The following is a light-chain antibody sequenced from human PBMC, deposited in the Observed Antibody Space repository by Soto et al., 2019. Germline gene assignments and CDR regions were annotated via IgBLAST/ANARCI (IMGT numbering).Light chain of an antibody. CDR1: QTIGSTY. CDR3: HLYGSSPQT. CDR2: GAS. V-gene: IGKV3-20*01. J-gene: IGKJ1*01. Sequence: EIVLTQSRGTLSLSPGERATLSCLASQTIGSTYLAWYQQNPGQAPRLLIYGASSRATGIPDRFSGSGSGTDFTLTISRLEPEDFAVYYCHLYGSSPQTFGQGTKVDIK.